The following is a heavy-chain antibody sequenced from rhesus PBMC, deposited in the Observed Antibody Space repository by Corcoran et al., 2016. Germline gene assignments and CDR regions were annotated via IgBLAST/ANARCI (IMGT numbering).Heavy chain of an antibody. CDR1: GYSISGYY. Sequence: QVQLQESGPGLVKPSETLSLTCAVSGYSISGYYWSWIRQAPGKGLEWIGYITYSGSPNYNPSLKSRVTISKAASKNQFSLKLSSVTAADTAVYYCARSYGVAYYFDYWGQGVLVTVSS. J-gene: IGHJ4*01. D-gene: IGHD3-34*01. CDR2: ITYSGSP. CDR3: ARSYGVAYYFDY. V-gene: IGHV4-122*02.